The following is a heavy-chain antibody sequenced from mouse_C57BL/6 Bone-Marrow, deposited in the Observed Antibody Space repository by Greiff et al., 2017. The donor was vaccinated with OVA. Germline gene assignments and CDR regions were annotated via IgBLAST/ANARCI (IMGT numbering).Heavy chain of an antibody. CDR2: IRLKSDNYAT. Sequence: EVHLVESGGGLVQPGGSMKLSCVASGFTFSNYWMNWVRQSPEKGLEWVAQIRLKSDNYATHYAESVKGRFTISRDDSKSSVYLQMNNLRAEDTGIYYCTGGYGSTWFAYWGQGTLVTVSA. CDR1: GFTFSNYW. J-gene: IGHJ3*01. D-gene: IGHD1-1*01. V-gene: IGHV6-3*01. CDR3: TGGYGSTWFAY.